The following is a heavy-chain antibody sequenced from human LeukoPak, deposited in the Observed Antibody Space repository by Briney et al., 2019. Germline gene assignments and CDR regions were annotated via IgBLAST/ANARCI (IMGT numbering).Heavy chain of an antibody. D-gene: IGHD3-9*01. CDR3: ARDRRPHYDILTGYYSFDY. CDR1: GGTFSSYA. Sequence: SVKVSCKASGGTFSSYAISWVRQAPGQGLEWMGGIIPIFGTANYAQKFQGRVTITADKSTSTAYMELSSLRSEDTAVYYCARDRRPHYDILTGYYSFDYWGQGTLVTVSS. CDR2: IIPIFGTA. J-gene: IGHJ4*02. V-gene: IGHV1-69*06.